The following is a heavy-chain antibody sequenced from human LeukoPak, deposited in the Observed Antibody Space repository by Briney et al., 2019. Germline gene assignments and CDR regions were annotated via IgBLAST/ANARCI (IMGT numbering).Heavy chain of an antibody. CDR1: GFTFSNYW. CDR3: ARELSGSTSRHFDY. J-gene: IGHJ4*02. D-gene: IGHD2-2*01. V-gene: IGHV3-74*01. CDR2: INTDGNIT. Sequence: GGSLRLSCAASGFTFSNYWMHWVRQAPGKGPVWVSRINTDGNITTYADSVKGRFSISRDNAKNALYLQMNSLRAEDTAVFYCARELSGSTSRHFDYWGQGTLVTVSS.